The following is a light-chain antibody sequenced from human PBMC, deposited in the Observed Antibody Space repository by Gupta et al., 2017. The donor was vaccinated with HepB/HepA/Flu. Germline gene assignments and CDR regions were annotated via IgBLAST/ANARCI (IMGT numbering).Light chain of an antibody. CDR2: TAS. J-gene: IGKJ4*01. CDR3: QQYNSHVT. CDR1: QSISKW. Sequence: DIVMTQSPSTLSVFVGDRVTITCRASQSISKWLAWYQQQPGKAPKLLIHTASIFESGVPSRFSGSGSGPEFTLTILGLQPDDVATYYCQQYNSHVTFGGGTKVEIK. V-gene: IGKV1-5*03.